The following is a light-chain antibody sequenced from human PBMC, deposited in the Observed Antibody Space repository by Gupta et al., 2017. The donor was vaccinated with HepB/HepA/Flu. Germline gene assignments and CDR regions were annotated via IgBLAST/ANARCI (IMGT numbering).Light chain of an antibody. Sequence: DVQMTQSPSTLSASVGDRVNITCRASQTISVWLAWYQQKPGRAPKLLIYKASILQSGIPSRFSGSGYETEFTLTSSRRQNDDFAIYYGQHDNLYYDFGHGTKVDIK. V-gene: IGKV1-5*03. CDR1: QTISVW. CDR3: QHDNLYYD. CDR2: KAS. J-gene: IGKJ3*01.